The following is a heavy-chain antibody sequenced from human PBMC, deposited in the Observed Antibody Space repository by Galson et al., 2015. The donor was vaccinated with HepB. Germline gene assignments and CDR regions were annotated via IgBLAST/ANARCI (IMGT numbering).Heavy chain of an antibody. D-gene: IGHD3-10*01. J-gene: IGHJ4*02. CDR1: GGSFSGYY. V-gene: IGHV4-59*08. CDR2: IYYSGST. CDR3: ARQSSGSYYTPFDY. Sequence: SETLSLTCAVYGGSFSGYYWSWIRQPPGKGLEWIGYIYYSGSTNYNPSLKSRVTISVDTSKNQFSLKLSSVTAADTAVYYCARQSSGSYYTPFDYWGQGTLVTVSS.